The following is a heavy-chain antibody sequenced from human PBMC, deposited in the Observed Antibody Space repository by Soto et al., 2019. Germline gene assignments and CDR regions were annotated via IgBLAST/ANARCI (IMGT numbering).Heavy chain of an antibody. CDR3: ATYSSSYLFNDY. D-gene: IGHD6-13*01. CDR1: GYTLTIYV. J-gene: IGHJ4*02. V-gene: IGHV1-18*01. CDR2: ISAYNGNT. Sequence: GASVKVSCEASGYTLTIYVISWVRKAPGQGLEWMGWISAYNGNTNYAQKLQGRVTMTTDTSTSTAYMELRSLRSDDTAVYYCATYSSSYLFNDYWGQGTLVTV.